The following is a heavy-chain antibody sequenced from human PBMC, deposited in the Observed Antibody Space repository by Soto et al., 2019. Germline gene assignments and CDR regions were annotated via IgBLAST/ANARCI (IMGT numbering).Heavy chain of an antibody. J-gene: IGHJ4*02. CDR3: ASKAACGGDCYALDS. D-gene: IGHD2-21*02. V-gene: IGHV1-69*06. CDR1: GGIFSSNT. CDR2: IIPLFGTA. Sequence: QVYLVQSGAEVKKPGSSVNISCKASGGIFSSNTINWVRQAAGQGLEWMGGIIPLFGTANYAEKFQGRVTITADKSTKTEYMELTSLRSEDTAVYYCASKAACGGDCYALDSWGQGTLVTVSS.